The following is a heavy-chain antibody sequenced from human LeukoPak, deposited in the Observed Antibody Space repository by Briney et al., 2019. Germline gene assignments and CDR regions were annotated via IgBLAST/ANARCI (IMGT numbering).Heavy chain of an antibody. Sequence: PGGSLRLSCAASGFTFSSYGMHWVRQAPGKGLEWVAVIWYDGSNKYYADSVKGRFTISRDNSKNTLYLQMNSLRAEDTAVYYCARDDLGGYSSSWYGYPGYWGQGTLVTVSS. CDR2: IWYDGSNK. CDR3: ARDDLGGYSSSWYGYPGY. CDR1: GFTFSSYG. V-gene: IGHV3-33*01. D-gene: IGHD6-13*01. J-gene: IGHJ4*02.